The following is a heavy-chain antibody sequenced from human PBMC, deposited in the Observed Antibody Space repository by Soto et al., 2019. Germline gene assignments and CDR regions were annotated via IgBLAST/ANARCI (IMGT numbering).Heavy chain of an antibody. Sequence: QVQLVQSGAEVRQPGSSVKVSCKASGGTFSRHAISWVRQAPGQGLEWMGGIIPIFGTANHAQKFQGRVTIIADESTSTVYMELSSLRSEDTAMYYCAREVGVTHDRQGSFFYYYYGMDVWGQGTTVTVSS. CDR3: AREVGVTHDRQGSFFYYYYGMDV. CDR1: GGTFSRHA. CDR2: IIPIFGTA. D-gene: IGHD1-26*01. V-gene: IGHV1-69*01. J-gene: IGHJ6*02.